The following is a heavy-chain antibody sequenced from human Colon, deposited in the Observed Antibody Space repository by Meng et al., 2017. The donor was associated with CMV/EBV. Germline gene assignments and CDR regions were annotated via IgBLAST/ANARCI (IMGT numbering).Heavy chain of an antibody. CDR3: GKQLAAAGLCIDY. D-gene: IGHD6-13*01. CDR1: GFMFSSYA. J-gene: IGHJ4*02. V-gene: IGHV3-23*03. CDR2: IYSGGSTT. Sequence: GESLKISCAASGFMFSSYAMSWVRQAPGKGLEWVSVIYSGGSTTSYADSVKGRFTISRDNSRNMVYLQMNSLRAEDTAVYYCGKQLAAAGLCIDYWGQGTLVTVSS.